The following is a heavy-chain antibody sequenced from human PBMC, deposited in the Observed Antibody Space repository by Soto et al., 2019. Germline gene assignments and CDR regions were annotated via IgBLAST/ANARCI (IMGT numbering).Heavy chain of an antibody. J-gene: IGHJ6*02. V-gene: IGHV4-31*03. CDR1: GGSISSVGHY. D-gene: IGHD6-25*01. CDR3: AIESGGYDSFTCSGLDV. Sequence: SETLSLTCSVSGGSISSVGHYWTWIRQQPGKGLEWIGYIYYSGSTDYNPSLKSRVTISVDRSKNQFSLNLSSVTAADTSIYYCAIESGGYDSFTCSGLDVWGQGTTVTVSS. CDR2: IYYSGST.